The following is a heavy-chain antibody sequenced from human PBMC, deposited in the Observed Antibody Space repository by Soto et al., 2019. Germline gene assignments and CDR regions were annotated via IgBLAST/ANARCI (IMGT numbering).Heavy chain of an antibody. J-gene: IGHJ3*02. V-gene: IGHV4-4*07. D-gene: IGHD1-26*01. CDR2: MSATGGA. CDR3: TRDQSGTPDI. Sequence: PSETLSLTCNVSGDSISNYYWTWIRQSAGKGLEWIGRMSATGGAAYNPSLKSRLTLSRDTSKNELSLSLKFVTAADTAVYFCTRDQSGTPDIWGQGTMVTVSS. CDR1: GDSISNYY.